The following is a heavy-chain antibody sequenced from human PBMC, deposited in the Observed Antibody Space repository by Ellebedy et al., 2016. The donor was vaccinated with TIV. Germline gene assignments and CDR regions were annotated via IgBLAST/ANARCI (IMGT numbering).Heavy chain of an antibody. Sequence: AASVQVSCKASGYTSINYGISWGRQPSGQGLVWLVWISAYNGNTKYAQRPQGRVTITTDTSTSTAYMELRSLRSDDTAVYYCARVTTMFRGVIRCLDVWGHGTTVTVSS. CDR1: GYTSINYG. J-gene: IGHJ6*02. D-gene: IGHD3-10*01. V-gene: IGHV1-18*04. CDR2: ISAYNGNT. CDR3: ARVTTMFRGVIRCLDV.